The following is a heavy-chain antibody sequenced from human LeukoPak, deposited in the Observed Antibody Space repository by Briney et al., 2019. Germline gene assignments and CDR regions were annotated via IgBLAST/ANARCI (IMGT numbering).Heavy chain of an antibody. CDR3: ASSRGGNIVVVPAAIPATFDY. Sequence: ASVTVSCKASGGTFSSYAISWVRQAPGQGLEWMGRIIPIFGTANYAQKFQGRVTITTDESTSTAYMELSSLRSEDTAVYYCASSRGGNIVVVPAAIPATFDYWGQGTLVTVSS. CDR1: GGTFSSYA. V-gene: IGHV1-69*05. CDR2: IIPIFGTA. D-gene: IGHD2-2*02. J-gene: IGHJ4*02.